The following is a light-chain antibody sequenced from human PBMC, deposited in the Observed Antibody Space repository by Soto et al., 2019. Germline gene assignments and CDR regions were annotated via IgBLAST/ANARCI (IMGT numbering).Light chain of an antibody. CDR3: DSYTSSSPYV. CDR2: DVS. Sequence: QSALTQPASVSGSPGQSITISCTGTSSDVGGYKYVSWYQQHPGKAPKLMIYDVSNRPSGVSDRFSGSKSGNTASLTISGLQSEDEADYYCDSYTSSSPYVFGTGTKLTVL. V-gene: IGLV2-14*01. CDR1: SSDVGGYKY. J-gene: IGLJ1*01.